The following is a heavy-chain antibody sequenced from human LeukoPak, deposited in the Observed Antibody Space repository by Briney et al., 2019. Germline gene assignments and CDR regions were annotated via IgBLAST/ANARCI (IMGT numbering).Heavy chain of an antibody. CDR2: IYPGDSDT. D-gene: IGHD1-26*01. Sequence: GESLKISCKGSGYSFTSYWIGWVRQMPGKGLEWMGIIYPGDSDTRYSPSFQGQVTISADKSISTAYLQWSSLKASDTAMYYCAREGGVGLMGATSGDAFDIWGQGTMVTVSS. CDR3: AREGGVGLMGATSGDAFDI. CDR1: GYSFTSYW. J-gene: IGHJ3*02. V-gene: IGHV5-51*01.